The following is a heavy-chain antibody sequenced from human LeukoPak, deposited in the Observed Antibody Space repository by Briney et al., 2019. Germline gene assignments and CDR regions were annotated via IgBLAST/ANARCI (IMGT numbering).Heavy chain of an antibody. D-gene: IGHD4-11*01. CDR2: ISGSGGST. J-gene: IGHJ4*02. CDR1: GFIFSNYW. Sequence: GESLRLSCAASGFIFSNYWMHWVRQPPGKGLDWVSAISGSGGSTYYADSEKGRFTISKDHSNNTLYLKMSSLRADDTAVYYCAKFEPMTTLTNFDYWGQGTLVTVSS. V-gene: IGHV3-23*01. CDR3: AKFEPMTTLTNFDY.